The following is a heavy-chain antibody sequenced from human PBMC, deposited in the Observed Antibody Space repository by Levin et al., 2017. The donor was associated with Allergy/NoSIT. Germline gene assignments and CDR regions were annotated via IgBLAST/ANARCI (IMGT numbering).Heavy chain of an antibody. CDR2: ISGSGGST. Sequence: GGSLRLSCAASGFTFSSYAMSWVRQAPGKGLEWVSAISGSGGSTYYADSVKGRFTISRDNSKNTLYLQMNSLRAEDTAVYYCAKFFYSGSSGRALDYWGQGTLVTVSS. CDR1: GFTFSSYA. D-gene: IGHD1-26*01. CDR3: AKFFYSGSSGRALDY. V-gene: IGHV3-23*01. J-gene: IGHJ4*02.